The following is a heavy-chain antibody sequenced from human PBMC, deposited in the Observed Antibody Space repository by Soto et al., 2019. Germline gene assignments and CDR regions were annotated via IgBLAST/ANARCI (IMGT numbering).Heavy chain of an antibody. Sequence: EVQLVESGVGLIQPGGSLRLSSAASGFTVSSNYMSWVREAPGKGLEWVSVIYSGGSTYYADSVKDRFTISRDNSKNTLYLQMNGLRAEDTAVYYCARGGSRRLQLLFVFDSWGQGTLVTVSS. V-gene: IGHV3-53*01. D-gene: IGHD1-1*01. CDR3: ARGGSRRLQLLFVFDS. CDR1: GFTVSSNY. CDR2: IYSGGST. J-gene: IGHJ4*02.